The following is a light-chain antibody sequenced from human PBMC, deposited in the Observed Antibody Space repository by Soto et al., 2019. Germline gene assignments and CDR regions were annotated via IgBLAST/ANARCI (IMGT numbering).Light chain of an antibody. CDR3: AAWDDSLNVRV. V-gene: IGLV1-44*01. CDR1: SSNIGSNT. Sequence: QAVVTQPPSASGTPGQRVTISCSGSSSNIGSNTVNWYQQLPGTAPKLLIYSNNQRPSGVPDRFSGSKSGTSASLAISGLQSEDEADYYCAAWDDSLNVRVFGRGTKLTVL. J-gene: IGLJ3*02. CDR2: SNN.